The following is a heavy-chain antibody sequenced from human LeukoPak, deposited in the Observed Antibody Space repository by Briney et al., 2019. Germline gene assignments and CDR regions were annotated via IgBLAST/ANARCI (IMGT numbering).Heavy chain of an antibody. CDR1: GFTFSSYG. J-gene: IGHJ4*02. V-gene: IGHV3-30*18. Sequence: PGRSLRPSCAASGFTFSSYGMHWARQAPGKGLEWVAVISYDGSNKYYADSVKGRFTISRDNSKNTLYLQMNSLRAEDTAVYYCAKIGDYYFDYWGQGTLVTVSS. D-gene: IGHD3-10*01. CDR3: AKIGDYYFDY. CDR2: ISYDGSNK.